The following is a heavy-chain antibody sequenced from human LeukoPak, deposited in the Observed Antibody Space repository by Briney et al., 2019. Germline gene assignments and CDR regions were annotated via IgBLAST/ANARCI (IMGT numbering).Heavy chain of an antibody. J-gene: IGHJ3*02. CDR2: IYSGGST. Sequence: GGSLRLSCAASGFTVSSNYMSWVRQARGKGLEWVSVIYSGGSTYYADSVKGRFTISRDNSKNTLYLQMNSLRAEDTAVYYCARAAEYYDFWSGYYSNDAFDIWGQGTMVTVSS. V-gene: IGHV3-66*01. D-gene: IGHD3-3*01. CDR1: GFTVSSNY. CDR3: ARAAEYYDFWSGYYSNDAFDI.